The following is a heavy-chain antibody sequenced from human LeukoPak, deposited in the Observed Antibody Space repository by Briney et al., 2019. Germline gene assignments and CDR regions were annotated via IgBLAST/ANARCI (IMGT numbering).Heavy chain of an antibody. Sequence: SETLSLTCAVYGGSFSGYYWSWIRQPPGKGLEWIGSIYYSGSTYYNPSLKSRVTISVDTSKNQFSLKLSSVTAADTAVYYCARVNYDYVWGSYRDASQYFDYWGQGTLVTVSS. J-gene: IGHJ4*02. CDR2: IYYSGST. D-gene: IGHD3-16*02. V-gene: IGHV4-34*01. CDR1: GGSFSGYY. CDR3: ARVNYDYVWGSYRDASQYFDY.